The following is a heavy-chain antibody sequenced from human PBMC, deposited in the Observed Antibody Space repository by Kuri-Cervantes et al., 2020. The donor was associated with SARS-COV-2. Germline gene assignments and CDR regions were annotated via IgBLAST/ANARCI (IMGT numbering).Heavy chain of an antibody. CDR3: ASRGVKVEMATEADLYY. CDR1: GFTFSSYG. D-gene: IGHD5-24*01. J-gene: IGHJ4*02. CDR2: ISYDGSNK. V-gene: IGHV3-30*03. Sequence: GESLKISCAASGFTFSSYGMHWVRQAPGKGLEWVAVISYDGSNKYYADSVKGRFTISRDNSKNTLYLQMNSLRAEDTAVYYCASRGVKVEMATEADLYYWGQGTLVTVSS.